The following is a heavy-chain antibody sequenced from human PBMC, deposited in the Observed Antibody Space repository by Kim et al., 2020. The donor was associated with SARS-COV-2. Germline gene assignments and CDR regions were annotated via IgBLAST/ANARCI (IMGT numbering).Heavy chain of an antibody. CDR3: ARVVVAAVTYFDY. Sequence: HPSHKSRVTISVDTSKNQFSLKLSSVTAADTAVYYCARVVVAAVTYFDYWGQGTLVTVSS. D-gene: IGHD2-2*01. V-gene: IGHV4-34*01. J-gene: IGHJ4*02.